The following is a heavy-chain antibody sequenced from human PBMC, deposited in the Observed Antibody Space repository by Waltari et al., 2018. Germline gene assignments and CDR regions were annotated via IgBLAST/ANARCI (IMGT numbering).Heavy chain of an antibody. V-gene: IGHV3-74*01. J-gene: IGHJ4*02. CDR1: GFTFSDYW. CDR3: ARNYYGSGSSHAALPY. D-gene: IGHD3-10*01. CDR2: MNSDGSST. Sequence: EVQLVESGGGLVQPGGSLRLSCAASGFTFSDYWMQWVRQAPGKGLVWVSRMNSDGSSTIYADSVKGRFTISRDNAKNTLYLQMNSLRAEDTAVYYCARNYYGSGSSHAALPYWGQGTLVTVSS.